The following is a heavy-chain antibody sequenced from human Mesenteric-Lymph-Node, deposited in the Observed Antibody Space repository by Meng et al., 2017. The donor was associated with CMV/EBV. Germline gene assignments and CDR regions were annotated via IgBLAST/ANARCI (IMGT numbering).Heavy chain of an antibody. J-gene: IGHJ4*02. D-gene: IGHD3-9*01. CDR1: GGSFSGYY. CDR3: ARGSSYDILTGYFDY. Sequence: QVQLHQWGAGLLQPSENLSVTCAVYGGSFSGYYWNWIRQSPEKGLEWIGEINHSGSTTYNPSFTSRIIISVDTSTNQISLNMSSVTAADTAVYYCARGSSYDILTGYFDYWGQGALVTVSS. V-gene: IGHV4-34*01. CDR2: INHSGST.